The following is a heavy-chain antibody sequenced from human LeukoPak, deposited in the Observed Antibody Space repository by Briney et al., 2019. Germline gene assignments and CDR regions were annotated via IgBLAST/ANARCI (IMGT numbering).Heavy chain of an antibody. J-gene: IGHJ4*02. CDR3: AKDLYYFDY. CDR1: GFGFTNYA. Sequence: GGSLRLSCAASGFGFTNYAMSWVHQAPGKGLEWVSGISGSGGSTYYADSVKGRFTISRDDSKNTLYLQMNSLRAEDTAVYYCAKDLYYFDYWGQGTLVTVSS. CDR2: ISGSGGST. V-gene: IGHV3-23*01.